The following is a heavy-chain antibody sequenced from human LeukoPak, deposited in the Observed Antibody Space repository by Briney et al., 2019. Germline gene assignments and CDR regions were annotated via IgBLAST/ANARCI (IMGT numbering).Heavy chain of an antibody. D-gene: IGHD6-13*01. CDR3: AKDQGAAAGISPTFDY. CDR1: GFTFDDYA. V-gene: IGHV3-9*03. J-gene: IGHJ4*02. CDR2: ISWNSGSI. Sequence: GRSLRLSCAASGFTFDDYAMHWVRQAPGKGLEWVSGISWNSGSIGYADSVKGRFTISRDNAKNSLYLQMNRLRAEDMALYYCAKDQGAAAGISPTFDYWGQGTLVTVSS.